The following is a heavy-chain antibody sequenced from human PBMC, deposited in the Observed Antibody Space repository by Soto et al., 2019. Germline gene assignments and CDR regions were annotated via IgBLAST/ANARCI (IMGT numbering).Heavy chain of an antibody. J-gene: IGHJ4*02. CDR2: IRSSDDSI. D-gene: IGHD1-20*01. CDR1: GFTFYTSE. V-gene: IGHV3-48*03. CDR3: ASSGWGISGTPYLDY. Sequence: EVQLVESGGGLVQPGGSLRLSCAASGFTFYTSEMHWVRQAPGKGLEWLSLIRSSDDSIYYADSVEGRFTISGDNAKNSVYLQMNSLRVEDTAVYYCASSGWGISGTPYLDYWGQGALVTVSS.